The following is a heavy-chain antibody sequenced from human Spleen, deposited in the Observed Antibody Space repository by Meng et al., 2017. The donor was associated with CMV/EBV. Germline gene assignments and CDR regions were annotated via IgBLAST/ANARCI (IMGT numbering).Heavy chain of an antibody. D-gene: IGHD5-12*01. J-gene: IGHJ3*02. V-gene: IGHV4-39*01. CDR2: IYYSGRT. CDR3: ARHGYTTDASFDAFDI. CDR1: GGSISSSSYY. Sequence: SETLSLTCNVSGGSISSSSYYWGWIRQPPGKGLEWIGSIYYSGRTYYNPSLKGRVTMSLDTSKNHFSLKLSSVTAADTAVYYCARHGYTTDASFDAFDIWGQGRMVTVSS.